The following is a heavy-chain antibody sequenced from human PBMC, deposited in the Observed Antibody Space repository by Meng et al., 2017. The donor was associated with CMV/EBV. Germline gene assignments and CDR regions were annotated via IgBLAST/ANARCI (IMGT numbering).Heavy chain of an antibody. D-gene: IGHD3-3*01. CDR3: ARGGPITIFGVAINWFDP. V-gene: IGHV4-34*01. Sequence: GSLRLSCAVYGRSFSGYYWSWIRQPPGNGLEWIGEINHSGRTNYNPSLKSRVTISVDTPKNQFSLKLSSVTAADTAVYYCARGGPITIFGVAINWFDPWGQGTLVTVSS. CDR2: INHSGRT. J-gene: IGHJ5*02. CDR1: GRSFSGYY.